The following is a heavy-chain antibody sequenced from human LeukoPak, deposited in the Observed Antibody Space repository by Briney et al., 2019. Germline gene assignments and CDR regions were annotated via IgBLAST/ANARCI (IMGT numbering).Heavy chain of an antibody. CDR2: ISSSSSYI. V-gene: IGHV3-21*01. J-gene: IGHJ4*02. D-gene: IGHD3-22*01. CDR1: GFTFSSYS. CDR3: ARRSSGYYYFFDY. Sequence: PGGSLRLSCAACGFTFSSYSMNWVRQAPGKGLEWVSSISSSSSYIYYADSVKGRFTISRDNAKNSLYLQMNSLRAEDTAVYYCARRSSGYYYFFDYWGQGTLVTVSS.